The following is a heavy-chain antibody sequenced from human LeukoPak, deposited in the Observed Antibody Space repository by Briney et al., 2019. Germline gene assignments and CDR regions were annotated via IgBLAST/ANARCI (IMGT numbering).Heavy chain of an antibody. J-gene: IGHJ6*02. CDR2: IYYSGST. CDR3: ASSQGNYYSYGMDV. CDR1: GGSISSYY. Sequence: SGTLSLTCTVSGGSISSYYWSWIRQPPGKGLEWIGYIYYSGSTNYNPSLKSRVTISVDTSKNQFSLKLSSVTAADTAVYYCASSQGNYYSYGMDVWGQGTTVTVSS. V-gene: IGHV4-59*08.